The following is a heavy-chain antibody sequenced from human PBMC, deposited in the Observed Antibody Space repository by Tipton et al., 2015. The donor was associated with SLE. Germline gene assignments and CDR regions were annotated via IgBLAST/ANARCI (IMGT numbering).Heavy chain of an antibody. D-gene: IGHD3-3*01. CDR1: GFTFSNYD. Sequence: SLRLSCAASGFTFSNYDMLWVRQVPGNGLEWVALIRYDGTNKYYTDSVKGRFTISRDNSMNTLYLQMNSLRAEDTAVYYCAKGARYDFWSGYYIDYWGQGTLVTVSS. CDR2: IRYDGTNK. J-gene: IGHJ4*02. V-gene: IGHV3-30*02. CDR3: AKGARYDFWSGYYIDY.